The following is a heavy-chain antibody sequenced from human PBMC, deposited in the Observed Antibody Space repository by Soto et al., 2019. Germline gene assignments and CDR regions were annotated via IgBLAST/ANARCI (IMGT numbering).Heavy chain of an antibody. J-gene: IGHJ3*02. CDR2: IKSKTDGGTT. CDR1: GFTFSNAR. V-gene: IGHV3-15*01. D-gene: IGHD2-15*01. CDR3: TTDSVVVVAFDAFDT. Sequence: PGGSLRLSCAASGFTFSNARMSWVRQAPGKGLEWVGRIKSKTDGGTTDYAAPVKGRFTISRDDSKNTLYLQMNSLKTEDTAVYYCTTDSVVVVAFDAFDTWGQGTMVTVSS.